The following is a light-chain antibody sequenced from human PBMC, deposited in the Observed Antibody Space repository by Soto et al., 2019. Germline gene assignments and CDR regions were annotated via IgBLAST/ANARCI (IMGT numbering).Light chain of an antibody. J-gene: IGLJ3*02. Sequence: QAVVTQEPSFSVSPGRTVTLTCGFSSGSVSTSYYPSWYQQTPGQAPRTLIYSTNTRSPGVPDRFSGSILGNKAALTITGAQADDESDYYCVLYMGSGTWVFGGGTKLTVL. V-gene: IGLV8-61*01. CDR3: VLYMGSGTWV. CDR1: SGSVSTSYY. CDR2: STN.